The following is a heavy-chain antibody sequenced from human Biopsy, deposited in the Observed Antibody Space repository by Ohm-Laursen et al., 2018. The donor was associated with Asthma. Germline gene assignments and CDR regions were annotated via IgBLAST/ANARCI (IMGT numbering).Heavy chain of an antibody. CDR2: DYYSGST. J-gene: IGHJ3*01. V-gene: IGHV4-59*08. D-gene: IGHD6-13*01. CDR1: GGSINNFY. Sequence: SETLSLTCTVSGGSINNFYWSWIRQPPGKGLESIGHDYYSGSTNYNPSLKSRVTISVDTSKNQISLKVTSVTAADTAVYYCARQKLAAAEGPFDLWGQGTMVTVS. CDR3: ARQKLAAAEGPFDL.